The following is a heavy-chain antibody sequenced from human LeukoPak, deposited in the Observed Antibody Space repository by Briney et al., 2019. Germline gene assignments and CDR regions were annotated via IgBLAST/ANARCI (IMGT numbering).Heavy chain of an antibody. V-gene: IGHV3-30*04. Sequence: PGGSLRLSCAASGFTFSSYAMHWVRQAPGKGLEWVAVISYDGSNKYYADSVKGRFTISRDNSKNTLYLQMNSLRAEDTAVYYCAKGILRAGSPDYWGQGTLVTVSS. CDR3: AKGILRAGSPDY. CDR2: ISYDGSNK. J-gene: IGHJ4*02. D-gene: IGHD5-12*01. CDR1: GFTFSSYA.